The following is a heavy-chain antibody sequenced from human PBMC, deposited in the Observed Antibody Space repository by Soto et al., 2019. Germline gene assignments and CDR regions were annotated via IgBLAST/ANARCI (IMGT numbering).Heavy chain of an antibody. CDR1: GLTVSSSY. CDR2: IYSAGST. J-gene: IGHJ4*02. Sequence: GGSLRLSCAASGLTVSSSYMSWVRQAPGKGLQWVSVIYSAGSTYYANSVKGRFTISRDISTNMVYLQMSSLTDEDTAVYYCARARGPEYRSAIFFDIWGQGALVTVSS. V-gene: IGHV3-53*01. D-gene: IGHD2-21*01. CDR3: ARARGPEYRSAIFFDI.